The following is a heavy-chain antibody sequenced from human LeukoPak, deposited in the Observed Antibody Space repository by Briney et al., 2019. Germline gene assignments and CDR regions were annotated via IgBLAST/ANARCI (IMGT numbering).Heavy chain of an antibody. CDR1: GFTFSNYA. V-gene: IGHV3-23*01. J-gene: IGHJ6*03. CDR2: ISGSGGRT. CDR3: AEDGYTSTYYYYYMAV. Sequence: GGSLRLSCAASGFTFSNYAMYWVRQAPGKGLEWVSAISGSGGRTDYADSVKGWFTISRDYSKNTLYLQMNSLRAEDTAVYYCAEDGYTSTYYYYYMAVWGRGTTVTVSS. D-gene: IGHD5-12*01.